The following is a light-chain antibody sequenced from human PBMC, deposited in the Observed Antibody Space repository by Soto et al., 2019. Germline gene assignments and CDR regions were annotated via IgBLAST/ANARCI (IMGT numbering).Light chain of an antibody. J-gene: IGLJ2*01. CDR2: EGS. CDR3: CSYAGSSTFHVV. Sequence: QPALTQPASVSGSPGQSITISCTGTSSDVGSYNLVSWYQQHPGKAPKLMIYEGSKRPSGVSNRFSGSKSGNTASLTISGLQAEDEADYYCCSYAGSSTFHVVFGGGTKLTV. V-gene: IGLV2-23*03. CDR1: SSDVGSYNL.